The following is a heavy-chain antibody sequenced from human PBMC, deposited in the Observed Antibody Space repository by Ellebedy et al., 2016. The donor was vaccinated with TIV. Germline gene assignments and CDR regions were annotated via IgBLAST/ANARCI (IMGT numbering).Heavy chain of an antibody. V-gene: IGHV4-34*01. CDR2: INHSGST. CDR3: ARGKSWSSSSGFDP. J-gene: IGHJ5*02. CDR1: GGSFSGYY. D-gene: IGHD6-6*01. Sequence: SETLSLXXAVYGGSFSGYYWSWIRQPPGKGLEWIGEINHSGSTNYNPSLKSRVTISVDTSKNQFTLKLSSVTAADTAVYYCARGKSWSSSSGFDPWGQGTLVTVSS.